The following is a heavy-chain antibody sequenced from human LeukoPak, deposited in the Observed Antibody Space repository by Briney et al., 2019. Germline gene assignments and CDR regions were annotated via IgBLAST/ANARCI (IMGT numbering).Heavy chain of an antibody. CDR2: ISTGGDTI. V-gene: IGHV3-48*03. Sequence: GGSLRLSCAASGFTFSSYEIDWVRQAPGKGLEWVSYISTGGDTIYYADSVKGRFTISRDNAKNSLYLQKNSLRAEDTAVYYCARGTVGSYDYFDYWGQGTLVTVSS. CDR3: ARGTVGSYDYFDY. D-gene: IGHD1-26*01. J-gene: IGHJ4*02. CDR1: GFTFSSYE.